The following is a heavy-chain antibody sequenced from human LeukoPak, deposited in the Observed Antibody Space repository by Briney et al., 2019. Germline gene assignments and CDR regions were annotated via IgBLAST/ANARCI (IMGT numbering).Heavy chain of an antibody. J-gene: IGHJ4*02. D-gene: IGHD6-13*01. V-gene: IGHV3-72*01. CDR3: ARKTAAVRPGDDY. CDR2: SRNKANSYTT. CDR1: GFTFRDYY. Sequence: GGSLRLSCAASGFTFRDYYMDWVRQAPGKGLEWVGRSRNKANSYTTEYAASVKGRFTISRDDSKNSLYLQLNSLKTEDTAVYYCARKTAAVRPGDDYWGQGTLVTVS.